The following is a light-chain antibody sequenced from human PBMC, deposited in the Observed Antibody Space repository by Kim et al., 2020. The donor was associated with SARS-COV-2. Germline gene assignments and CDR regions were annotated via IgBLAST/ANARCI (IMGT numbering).Light chain of an antibody. J-gene: IGKJ4*01. Sequence: ASVGDRVTITCRASQGISSYVAWYQQKPGTAPNLLIYAASILQSGVPSRCRGSGAGTDFTLTISSLQPDDVATYYCQHHKNYPLSFGGGTKVDIK. CDR2: AAS. V-gene: IGKV1-9*01. CDR3: QHHKNYPLS. CDR1: QGISSY.